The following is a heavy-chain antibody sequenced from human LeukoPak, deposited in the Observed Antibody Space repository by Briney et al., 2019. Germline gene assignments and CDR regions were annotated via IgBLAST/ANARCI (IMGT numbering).Heavy chain of an antibody. J-gene: IGHJ6*02. CDR2: IYPGDSDT. V-gene: IGHV5-51*01. Sequence: GESLKISCKGSGYSFTSYWIGWVRQLPGKGLEWMGIIYPGDSDTRYSPSFQGQVTISADKSISTAYLQWSSLKASDTAMYYCARHSADWGGSSFNYYYYGMDVWGQGTTVTVSS. CDR1: GYSFTSYW. CDR3: ARHSADWGGSSFNYYYYGMDV. D-gene: IGHD2-21*01.